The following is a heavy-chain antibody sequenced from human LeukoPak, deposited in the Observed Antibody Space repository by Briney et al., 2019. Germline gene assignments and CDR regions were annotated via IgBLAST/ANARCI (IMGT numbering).Heavy chain of an antibody. J-gene: IGHJ3*02. D-gene: IGHD3-16*01. Sequence: GGSLRLSCAAAGFTFDNYAMHWVRQAPGKGLEWVSRISWNTGNIDYADSVRGRFTISRDNAKNSLYLQMNSLRAEDTALYYCAKGTTFDAFDMWGQGTMVTVSS. CDR2: ISWNTGNI. CDR1: GFTFDNYA. V-gene: IGHV3-9*01. CDR3: AKGTTFDAFDM.